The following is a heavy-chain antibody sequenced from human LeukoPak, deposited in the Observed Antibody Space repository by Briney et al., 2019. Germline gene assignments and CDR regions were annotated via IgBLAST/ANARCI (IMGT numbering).Heavy chain of an antibody. V-gene: IGHV3-11*01. CDR2: ISPSGITT. D-gene: IGHD6-19*01. CDR1: GFTFSDHY. Sequence: GGSLRLSCAVSGFTFSDHYVSWIRQAPGKGLDWLSYISPSGITTKYADSVKGRFTVSRDNAKNSVFLQLNNLRVEDTAVYFCARQRSSYSFDSWGQGTLVTVSS. J-gene: IGHJ4*02. CDR3: ARQRSSYSFDS.